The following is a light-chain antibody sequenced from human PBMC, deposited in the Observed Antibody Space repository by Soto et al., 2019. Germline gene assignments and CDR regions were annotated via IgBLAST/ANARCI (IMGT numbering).Light chain of an antibody. CDR3: SSYTSSSTYVV. CDR2: DVS. V-gene: IGLV2-14*01. J-gene: IGLJ2*01. CDR1: SSDVGGYNY. Sequence: QSALTQPASVSGSPGQSITISCTGTSSDVGGYNYVSWYQQHPGKAPKLMIYDVSNRPSGVSNRFPGSKSGNTASLTISGLQAEYEADYYCSSYTSSSTYVVFGGGTKLTVL.